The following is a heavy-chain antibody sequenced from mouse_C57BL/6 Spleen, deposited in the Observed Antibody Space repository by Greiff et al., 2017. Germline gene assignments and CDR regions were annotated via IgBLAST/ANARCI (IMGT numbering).Heavy chain of an antibody. CDR1: GYTFTSYW. V-gene: IGHV1-55*01. CDR3: ARYYGSSLSWYFDV. D-gene: IGHD1-1*01. J-gene: IGHJ1*03. CDR2: IYPGSGST. Sequence: VQLQQPGAELVKPGASVKMSCKASGYTFTSYWITWVKQRPGQGLEWIGDIYPGSGSTNYNEKFKSKATLTVDTSSSTAYMQLSSLTSEDSAVYYCARYYGSSLSWYFDVWGTGTTVTVSS.